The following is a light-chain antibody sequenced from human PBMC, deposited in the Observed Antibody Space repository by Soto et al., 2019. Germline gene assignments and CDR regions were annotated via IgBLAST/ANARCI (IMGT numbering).Light chain of an antibody. CDR3: AAWDDSLSGVV. J-gene: IGLJ2*01. V-gene: IGLV1-47*01. CDR2: RNN. CDR1: TSNIGSNY. Sequence: QPVLTQPPSASGTPGQRVTISCSGSTSNIGSNYVYWFQQLPGTAPKLLIYRNNERPSGVPDQFSGSKSGTSASLAISGLRSEDEADYYCAAWDDSLSGVVFGGGTKLTVL.